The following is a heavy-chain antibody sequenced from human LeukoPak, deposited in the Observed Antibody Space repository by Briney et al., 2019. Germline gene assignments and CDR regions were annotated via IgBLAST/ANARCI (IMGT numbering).Heavy chain of an antibody. CDR1: GFTFSSYW. D-gene: IGHD4-17*01. J-gene: IGHJ3*02. V-gene: IGHV3-7*01. CDR2: IKQDGSEK. Sequence: GGSLRLSCAASGFTFSSYWMSWVRQAPGKGLEWVANIKQDGSEKYYVDSVKGRFTISRDNAKNSLYLQMNSLRAEDTAVYYCARVGRSYGDRDAFDIWGQGTMVTVSS. CDR3: ARVGRSYGDRDAFDI.